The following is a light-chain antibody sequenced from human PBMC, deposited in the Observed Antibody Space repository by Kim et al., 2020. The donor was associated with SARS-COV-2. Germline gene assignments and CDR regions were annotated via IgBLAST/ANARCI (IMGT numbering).Light chain of an antibody. J-gene: IGKJ2*01. CDR2: GTS. Sequence: GSPGERAPLSCRASQSVSSNLAWYQQKPGQAPRLLIYGTSTRATGIPARFSGSGSGTGFTLTISSLQSEDFAVYHCQQYNNWPYTFGQGTKLEI. CDR3: QQYNNWPYT. V-gene: IGKV3-15*01. CDR1: QSVSSN.